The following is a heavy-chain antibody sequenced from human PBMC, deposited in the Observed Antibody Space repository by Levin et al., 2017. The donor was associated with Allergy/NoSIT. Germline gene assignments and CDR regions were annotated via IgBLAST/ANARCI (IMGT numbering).Heavy chain of an antibody. J-gene: IGHJ4*02. V-gene: IGHV3-48*01. CDR2: ISSSSSTI. D-gene: IGHD3-10*01. Sequence: PGGSLRLSCAASGFTFSTYNMNWVRQAPGKGLEWVSYISSSSSTIFYADSVKGRFTISRDNAKNSLYLQMNSLRAEDTAVYYCVPLNRYYGSGNWGQGTLVTVSS. CDR1: GFTFSTYN. CDR3: VPLNRYYGSGN.